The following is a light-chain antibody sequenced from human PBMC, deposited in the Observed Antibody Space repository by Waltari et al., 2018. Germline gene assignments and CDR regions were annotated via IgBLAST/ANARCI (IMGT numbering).Light chain of an antibody. V-gene: IGLV3-1*01. CDR3: QLWDSSTAWV. Sequence: SYELTQPPSVPVSPGQTASITCSGDQLGDKYVCWYQQKPGQSTVLVIYQDSKRPSGIPERFSGSNSGNTATLTISGTQAMDEADYYCQLWDSSTAWVFGGGTKLTV. J-gene: IGLJ3*02. CDR1: QLGDKY. CDR2: QDS.